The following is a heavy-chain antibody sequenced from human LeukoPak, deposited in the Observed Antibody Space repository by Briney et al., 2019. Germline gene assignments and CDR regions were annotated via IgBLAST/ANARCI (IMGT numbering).Heavy chain of an antibody. CDR2: ISGSGAST. J-gene: IGHJ4*02. CDR1: GFTFSSYA. D-gene: IGHD1-26*01. Sequence: GGSLRLSCAASGFTFSSYAMSWVRQAPGKGLEWVSTISGSGASTYYADSVKGRFSLSRDNSKNMVDLQMNDLRAEDTALYYCAKSSYLGWNLLGNCGQGTLVTVSS. CDR3: AKSSYLGWNLLGN. V-gene: IGHV3-23*01.